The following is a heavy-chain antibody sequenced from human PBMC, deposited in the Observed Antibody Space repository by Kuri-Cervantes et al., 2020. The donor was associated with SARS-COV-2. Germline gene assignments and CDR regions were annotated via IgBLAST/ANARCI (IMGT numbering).Heavy chain of an antibody. CDR1: GGSISSYY. J-gene: IGHJ4*02. D-gene: IGHD4-17*01. CDR3: ARDWNDYGYY. CDR2: IYTSGST. V-gene: IGHV4-4*07. Sequence: SETLSLTCTVSGGSISSYYWSWIRQPAGKGLEWIGRIYTSGSTNYNPSLESRVTMSVDTSKNQVSLRLTSVTAADTAIYYCARDWNDYGYYWGQGILVTVSS.